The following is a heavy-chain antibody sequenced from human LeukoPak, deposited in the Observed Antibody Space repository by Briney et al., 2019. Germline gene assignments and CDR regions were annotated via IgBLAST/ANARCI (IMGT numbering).Heavy chain of an antibody. V-gene: IGHV4-39*07. CDR1: GFTVSNNY. J-gene: IGHJ3*02. Sequence: KTGGSLRLSCAVSGFTVSNNYMSWIRQPPGKGLEWIGSIYYSGSTYYNPSLKSRVTISVDTSKNQFSLKLSSVTAADTAVYYCARDRGAIFGVVIMVDAFDIWGQGTMVTVSS. CDR2: IYYSGST. CDR3: ARDRGAIFGVVIMVDAFDI. D-gene: IGHD3-3*01.